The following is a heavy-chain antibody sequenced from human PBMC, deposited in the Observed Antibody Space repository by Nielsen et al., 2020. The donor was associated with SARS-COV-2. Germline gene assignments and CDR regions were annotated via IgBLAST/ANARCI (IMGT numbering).Heavy chain of an antibody. CDR2: IKQDGSEK. CDR3: ARVPGIAAAGIDY. CDR1: GFTFSSYW. V-gene: IGHV3-7*01. D-gene: IGHD6-13*01. J-gene: IGHJ4*02. Sequence: GESLKISCAASGFTFSSYWMSWVRQAPGKGLEWVANIKQDGSEKYYVDSVKGRFTISRDNAKNSLYLQMNSLRAEDTAVYYCARVPGIAAAGIDYWGQGTLVTVSS.